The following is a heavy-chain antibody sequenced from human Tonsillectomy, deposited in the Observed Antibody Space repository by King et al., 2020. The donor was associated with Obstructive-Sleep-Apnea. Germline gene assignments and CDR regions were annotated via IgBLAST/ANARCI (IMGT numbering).Heavy chain of an antibody. CDR1: GFTFSSYG. J-gene: IGHJ6*02. Sequence: VQLVESGGGVVQPGGSLRLSCAASGFTFSSYGMHWVRQAPGKGLEWVAFIRYDGSNKYYADSVKGRFTISRDNSKNTLYLQMNSLKAEDTAVYYCAKWTVVVIKDYYYGMDVWGQGTTVTVSS. V-gene: IGHV3-30*02. D-gene: IGHD3-22*01. CDR3: AKWTVVVIKDYYYGMDV. CDR2: IRYDGSNK.